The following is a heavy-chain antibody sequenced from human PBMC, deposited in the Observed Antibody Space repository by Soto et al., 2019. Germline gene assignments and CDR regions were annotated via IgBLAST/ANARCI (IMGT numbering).Heavy chain of an antibody. Sequence: QVQLLQSGAEVKKPGSSVQVSCRVSGGNFRRYSVSWVRQAPGQGLEWVGGIVPIFGTTNYAQRFQERVTITADETTGTAYMELTTLTSDDTAIYYCARPDEGGYSSDHHYYYALDLWGQGTAVTVTS. CDR1: GGNFRRYS. CDR2: IVPIFGTT. V-gene: IGHV1-69*01. D-gene: IGHD2-21*01. J-gene: IGHJ6*02. CDR3: ARPDEGGYSSDHHYYYALDL.